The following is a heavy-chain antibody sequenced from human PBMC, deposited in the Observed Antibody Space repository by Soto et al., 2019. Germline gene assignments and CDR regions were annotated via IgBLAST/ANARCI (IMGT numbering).Heavy chain of an antibody. CDR3: AREFWSGPFDY. V-gene: IGHV3-33*01. Sequence: GGSLRLSCAASGFTFSSYGMHWVRQAPGKGLEWVAVIWYDGSNKYNADSVKGRFTISRDNSKNTLYLQMNSLRAEDTAVYYCAREFWSGPFDYWGQGTLVTVSA. D-gene: IGHD3-3*01. CDR1: GFTFSSYG. J-gene: IGHJ4*02. CDR2: IWYDGSNK.